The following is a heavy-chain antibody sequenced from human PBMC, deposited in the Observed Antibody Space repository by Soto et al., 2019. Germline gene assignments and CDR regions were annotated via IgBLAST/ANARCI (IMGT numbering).Heavy chain of an antibody. Sequence: LLKVSCKAPGYTFTIYNIHCVRHAPGQRLEWMVWINVGNGNTRYSQKFQGRLTLTSDTPGNTAYLELNSLISEYTAGYYRPKPQDYDACLDYWGQGPLVTVS. CDR3: PKPQDYDACLDY. V-gene: IGHV1-3*01. CDR2: INVGNGNT. CDR1: GYTFTIYN. D-gene: IGHD3-22*01. J-gene: IGHJ4*02.